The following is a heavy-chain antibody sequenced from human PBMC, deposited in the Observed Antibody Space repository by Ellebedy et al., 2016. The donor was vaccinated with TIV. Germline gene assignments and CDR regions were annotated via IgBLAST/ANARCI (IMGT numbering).Heavy chain of an antibody. CDR2: ISTSGSSI. Sequence: GESLKISCAASGFTFSDYYMSWIRQAPGKGLEWVSCISTSGSSIYYADSVKGRFTISRDNAKNSLYLQINSLRAEDTAMYYCARELRTMLRGAYLGYWGQGTLVTVSS. CDR1: GFTFSDYY. CDR3: ARELRTMLRGAYLGY. D-gene: IGHD3-10*01. J-gene: IGHJ4*02. V-gene: IGHV3-11*01.